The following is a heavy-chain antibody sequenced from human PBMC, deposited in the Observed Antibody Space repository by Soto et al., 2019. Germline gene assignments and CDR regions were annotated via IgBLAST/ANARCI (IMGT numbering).Heavy chain of an antibody. V-gene: IGHV3-21*01. Sequence: GSLRLSCAASGFTFSSYSMNWVRQAPGKGLEWVSSISSSSSYIYYADSVKGRFTISRDNAKNSLYLQMNSLRAEDTAVYYCARDPGYFDWLLSYYFDYWGQGTLVTVSS. CDR3: ARDPGYFDWLLSYYFDY. D-gene: IGHD3-9*01. CDR1: GFTFSSYS. CDR2: ISSSSSYI. J-gene: IGHJ4*02.